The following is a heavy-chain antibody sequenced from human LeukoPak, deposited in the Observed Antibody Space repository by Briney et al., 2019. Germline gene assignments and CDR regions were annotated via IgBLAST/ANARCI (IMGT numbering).Heavy chain of an antibody. J-gene: IGHJ4*02. CDR2: IYYIGST. CDR1: GGSISSSSYY. V-gene: IGHV4-39*01. D-gene: IGHD3-9*01. CDR3: ARHRGDILTGYYYYFDY. Sequence: SETLSLTCTVSGGSISSSSYYWGWIRQPPGKGLEWIGSIYYIGSTYYNPSLKSRVTISVDTSKNQSSLKLSSVTAADTAVYYCARHRGDILTGYYYYFDYWGQGTLVTVSS.